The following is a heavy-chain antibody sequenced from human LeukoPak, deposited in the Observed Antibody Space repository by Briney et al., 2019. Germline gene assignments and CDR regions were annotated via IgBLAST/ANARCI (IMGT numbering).Heavy chain of an antibody. Sequence: SETLSLTCTVSGGSISSSSYYWGWSRQPPGTGLEWIGSIYYSGSTYYNPSLKSRVTISVDTSKNQFSLKLSSVTAADTAVYYCASLVDYDSSGYSINYFDYWGQGTLVTVSS. CDR1: GGSISSSSYY. J-gene: IGHJ4*02. V-gene: IGHV4-39*01. CDR2: IYYSGST. D-gene: IGHD3-22*01. CDR3: ASLVDYDSSGYSINYFDY.